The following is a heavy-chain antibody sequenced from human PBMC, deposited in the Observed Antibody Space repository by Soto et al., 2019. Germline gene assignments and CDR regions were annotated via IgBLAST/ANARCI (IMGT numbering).Heavy chain of an antibody. Sequence: SETLSLTCTVSGGSISSYYWSWIRQPPGKGLEWIGYIYYTGSTNYNPSLKSRVTISVDTSQNQFSLKLSSVTAADAAVYFCARDRNPGVYSYYYYYGMDVWGQGTTVTVSS. CDR2: IYYTGST. J-gene: IGHJ6*02. D-gene: IGHD4-4*01. V-gene: IGHV4-59*01. CDR1: GGSISSYY. CDR3: ARDRNPGVYSYYYYYGMDV.